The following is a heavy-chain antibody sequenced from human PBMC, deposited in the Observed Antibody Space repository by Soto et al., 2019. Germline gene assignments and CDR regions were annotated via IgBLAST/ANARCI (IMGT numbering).Heavy chain of an antibody. CDR2: AYYRSKWYN. J-gene: IGHJ5*01. CDR1: GDSVSSSSVT. V-gene: IGHV6-1*01. D-gene: IGHD1-26*01. CDR3: VRLIGNSWLDF. Sequence: SQTLSPTCVISGDSVSSSSVTWNCIRQSPSRGLEWLGRAYYRSKWYNDYAESVKSRITINPDTSKNQFSLHLNSVTPEDTAVYYCVRLIGNSWLDFWGQGTLVTVSS.